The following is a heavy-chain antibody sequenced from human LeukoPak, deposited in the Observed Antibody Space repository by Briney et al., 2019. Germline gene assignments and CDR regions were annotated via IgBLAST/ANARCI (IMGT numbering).Heavy chain of an antibody. Sequence: PGESLKISCKGSGYSFTNSWIGWVRQMRGKGLEWMGIIYPGDVDTRYSPSFQGQVTISADKSITTAYLQWSSLRASDTAMYYCARGIAAAAVTKFAYWGQGTLVTVSS. CDR2: IYPGDVDT. J-gene: IGHJ4*02. CDR3: ARGIAAAAVTKFAY. V-gene: IGHV5-51*01. D-gene: IGHD6-13*01. CDR1: GYSFTNSW.